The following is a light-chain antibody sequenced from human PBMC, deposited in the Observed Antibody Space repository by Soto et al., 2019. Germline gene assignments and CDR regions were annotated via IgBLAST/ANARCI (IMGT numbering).Light chain of an antibody. CDR1: QSISTW. CDR3: QQYIPDPLT. CDR2: KAS. J-gene: IGKJ4*01. Sequence: DIQMTQSPSTLSASVGDRVTITCRASQSISTWLAWYQQKPGKAPKLLIYKASSLGGGVPSRFGGSGSWTLFNITISSLHPVDFATHHCQQYIPDPLTFGGGTRVDIK. V-gene: IGKV1-5*03.